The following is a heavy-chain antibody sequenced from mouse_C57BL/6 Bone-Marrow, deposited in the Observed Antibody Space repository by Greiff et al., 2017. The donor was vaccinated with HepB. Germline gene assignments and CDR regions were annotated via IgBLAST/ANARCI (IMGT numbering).Heavy chain of an antibody. J-gene: IGHJ1*03. CDR1: GYTFTSYG. Sequence: QVQLQQSGAELARPGASVKLSCKASGYTFTSYGISWVKQRTGQGLEWIGEIYPRSGNTYYNEKFKGKATLTADKSSSTAYMELRSLTSEDSAVYFCARFGFYDGYYVGFDVWGTGTTVNVSS. CDR2: IYPRSGNT. V-gene: IGHV1-81*01. D-gene: IGHD2-3*01. CDR3: ARFGFYDGYYVGFDV.